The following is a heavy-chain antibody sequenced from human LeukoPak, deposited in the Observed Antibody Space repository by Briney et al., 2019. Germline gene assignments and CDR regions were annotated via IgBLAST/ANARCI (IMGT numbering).Heavy chain of an antibody. CDR3: ASRNQYCGGDCFWAFDI. D-gene: IGHD2-21*02. CDR2: ISSSSSTI. J-gene: IGHJ3*02. V-gene: IGHV3-48*02. Sequence: PGGSLRLSCAASGFTFSSYSMNWVRQAPGKGLEWVSYISSSSSTIYYADSVKGRFTISRDNAKNSLYLQMNSLRDEDTAVYYCASRNQYCGGDCFWAFDIWGQGTMVTVSS. CDR1: GFTFSSYS.